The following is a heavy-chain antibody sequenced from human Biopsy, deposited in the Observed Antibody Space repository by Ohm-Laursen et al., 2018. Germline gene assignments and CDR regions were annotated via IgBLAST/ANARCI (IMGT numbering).Heavy chain of an antibody. D-gene: IGHD2-15*01. CDR2: IIPILRTT. J-gene: IGHJ4*02. CDR3: AREAIGYQLPCDD. CDR1: TGTFASYG. Sequence: SEKASCQTSTGTFASYGVTWVRQAPGQGLEWMGRIIPILRTTTYAPKFQGRVTFTADKSSSTAYLELSSLTSKDTAMFYCAREAIGYQLPCDDWGQGTLVTVSS. V-gene: IGHV1-69*04.